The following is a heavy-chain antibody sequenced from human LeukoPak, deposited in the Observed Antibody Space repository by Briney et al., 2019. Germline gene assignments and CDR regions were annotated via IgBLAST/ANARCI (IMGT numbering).Heavy chain of an antibody. D-gene: IGHD6-13*01. CDR2: LLYNGNT. CDR3: ARVRSSIWYGIIDY. CDR1: GGSISSYY. V-gene: IGHV4-59*01. J-gene: IGHJ4*02. Sequence: KASETLSLTCTVSGGSISSYYWSWIRQPPGKGLEWIGYLLYNGNTNYNPSLKSRVTISEDMSKNQFSLKLSSVTAADTAVYYCARVRSSIWYGIIDYWGQGTLVTVSS.